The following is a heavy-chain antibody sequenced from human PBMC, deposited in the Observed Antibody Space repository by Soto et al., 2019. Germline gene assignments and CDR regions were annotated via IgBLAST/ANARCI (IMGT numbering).Heavy chain of an antibody. V-gene: IGHV1-3*05. D-gene: IGHD3-22*01. CDR1: GYTFTSYA. CDR3: ARRSGYYLIDDY. J-gene: IGHJ4*02. CDR2: INAGNGNT. Sequence: QVQLVQSGAEEKKPGASVKVSCKASGYTFTSYAMHWVRQAPGQRLEWMGWINAGNGNTKYSHKFQGRVTITRDTSASTAYMELSSLRSEDTAVYYCARRSGYYLIDDYWGQGTLVTVSS.